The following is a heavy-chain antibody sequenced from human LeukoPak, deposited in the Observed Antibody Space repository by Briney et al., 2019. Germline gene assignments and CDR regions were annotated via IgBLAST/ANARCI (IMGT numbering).Heavy chain of an antibody. V-gene: IGHV4-59*01. J-gene: IGHJ4*02. CDR2: IYYSGST. CDR1: GGSISSCY. Sequence: SETLSLTCTVSGGSISSCYWSWIRQPPGKGLEWIGYIYYSGSTNYNPSLKSRVTISVDTPKNQFSLKLSSVTAADTAVYYCARLPYYYDSSGYYYAGPFDHWGQGTLVTVSS. D-gene: IGHD3-22*01. CDR3: ARLPYYYDSSGYYYAGPFDH.